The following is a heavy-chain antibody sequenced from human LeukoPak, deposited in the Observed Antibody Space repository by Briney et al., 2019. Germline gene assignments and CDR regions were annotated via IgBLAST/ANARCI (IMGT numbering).Heavy chain of an antibody. Sequence: SETLSLTCTASGGSISSYYWIWIRQPAGKGLEWIGRIYTSGSTNYNPSLNSRVTMSVDTSKNEFSLKLSSVAAADTAVYYCARDREAVANWGYDWFDPWGQGTLVTVSS. CDR1: GGSISSYY. V-gene: IGHV4-4*07. J-gene: IGHJ5*02. CDR3: ARDREAVANWGYDWFDP. CDR2: IYTSGST. D-gene: IGHD7-27*01.